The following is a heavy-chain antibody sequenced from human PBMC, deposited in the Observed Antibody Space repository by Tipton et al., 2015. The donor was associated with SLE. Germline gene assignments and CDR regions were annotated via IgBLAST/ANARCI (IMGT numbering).Heavy chain of an antibody. CDR3: ARARLFFFDY. CDR1: GGPISSYY. CDR2: IYYSGST. J-gene: IGHJ4*02. Sequence: TLSLTCTVSGGPISSYYWTWIRQPPGEGLEWIGYIYYSGSTNYNPSLKSRVTISVDTSKNQFSLKLSSVAAADTAVYYCARARLFFFDYWGQGTLVTVSS. V-gene: IGHV4-59*01.